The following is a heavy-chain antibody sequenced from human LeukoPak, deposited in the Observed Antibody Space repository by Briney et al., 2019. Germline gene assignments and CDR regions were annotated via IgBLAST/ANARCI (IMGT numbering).Heavy chain of an antibody. V-gene: IGHV4-59*01. CDR3: ARFEYSSSSGLDV. J-gene: IGHJ6*04. Sequence: PSETLSLACAVYGGSFSGYYWSWIRQPPGKGLEWIGYIYYSGSTNYNPSLKSRVTISVDTSKNQFSLKLSSVTAADTAVYYCARFEYSSSSGLDVWGKGTTVTVSS. D-gene: IGHD6-6*01. CDR1: GGSFSGYY. CDR2: IYYSGST.